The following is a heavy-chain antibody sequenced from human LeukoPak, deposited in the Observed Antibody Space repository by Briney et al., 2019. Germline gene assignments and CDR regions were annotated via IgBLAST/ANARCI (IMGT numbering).Heavy chain of an antibody. CDR2: ISADRGST. Sequence: PGGSLRLSCVASGLNFGDSAMHWVRQAPGKGLEWVSLISADRGSTFSADSVKGRFSISRDNSKNSLYLQMDSLRSEDTAMYYCAKESGKFDYWGQGTLVAVSS. J-gene: IGHJ4*02. CDR1: GLNFGDSA. CDR3: AKESGKFDY. V-gene: IGHV3-43*02.